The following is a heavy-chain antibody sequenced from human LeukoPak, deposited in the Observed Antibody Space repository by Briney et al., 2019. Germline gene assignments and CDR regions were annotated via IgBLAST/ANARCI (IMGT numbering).Heavy chain of an antibody. CDR1: GNYW. CDR3: VSFYETY. D-gene: IGHD2-2*01. CDR2: INSDGSWT. Sequence: GGSLRLSCAASGNYWMHWVRQAPGKGLVWVSHINSDGSWTSYADSVKGRLTISKDNAKNTVYLQMNNLRAEDTAVYYCVSFYETYWGRGTLVTVSS. V-gene: IGHV3-74*01. J-gene: IGHJ4*02.